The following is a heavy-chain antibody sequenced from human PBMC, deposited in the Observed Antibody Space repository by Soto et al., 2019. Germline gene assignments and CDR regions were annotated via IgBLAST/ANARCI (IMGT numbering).Heavy chain of an antibody. CDR3: ARCWAVAATPFDY. J-gene: IGHJ4*02. V-gene: IGHV4-34*01. Sequence: SETLSLTCAVYGGSFSGYYWSWIRQPPGKGLEWIGEINHSGSTNYNPSLKSRVTISVDTSKNQFSLKLSSVTAADTAVYYCARCWAVAATPFDYWGQGTLVTVSS. CDR2: INHSGST. CDR1: GGSFSGYY. D-gene: IGHD2-15*01.